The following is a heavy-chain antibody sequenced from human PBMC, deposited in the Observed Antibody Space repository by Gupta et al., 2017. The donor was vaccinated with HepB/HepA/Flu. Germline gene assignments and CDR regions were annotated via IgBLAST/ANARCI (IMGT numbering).Heavy chain of an antibody. V-gene: IGHV3-49*04. CDR3: TRVTRSGSDSARYYYYGMDV. Sequence: EVQLVESGGGLVQPGRSLRLSCTASGFTFGDYALSWVRQAPGKGLEWVGFIRSKGYGGTTEYAASVKDRFSISRDDSNSIAYLQMNSLKTEETAVYFCTRVTRSGSDSARYYYYGMDVWGQGTTVTVSS. CDR2: IRSKGYGGTT. D-gene: IGHD1-26*01. J-gene: IGHJ6*02. CDR1: GFTFGDYA.